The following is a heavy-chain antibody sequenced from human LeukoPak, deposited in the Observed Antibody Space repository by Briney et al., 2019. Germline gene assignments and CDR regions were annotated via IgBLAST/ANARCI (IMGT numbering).Heavy chain of an antibody. Sequence: SVKVSCKASGGTFSSYAISWVRQVPGQGLEWMGGIIPIFGTASYAQKFQGRVTITADKSTSTAYMELSSLRSEDTAVYYCAREKDILTGQTWGRPHYFDYWGQGTLVTVSS. CDR3: AREKDILTGQTWGRPHYFDY. CDR2: IIPIFGTA. CDR1: GGTFSSYA. D-gene: IGHD3-9*01. V-gene: IGHV1-69*06. J-gene: IGHJ4*02.